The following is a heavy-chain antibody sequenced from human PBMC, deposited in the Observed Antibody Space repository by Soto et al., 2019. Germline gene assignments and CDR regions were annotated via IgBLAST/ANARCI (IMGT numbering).Heavy chain of an antibody. J-gene: IGHJ2*01. CDR1: GFTFSKYG. V-gene: IGHV3-23*01. D-gene: IGHD3-10*01. CDR2: VSGSGETT. CDR3: AKEASVPSFGEFWFFDL. Sequence: EVQLLESGGGLVQPGGSLRLSCAGSGFTFSKYGMTWVRQAPGKGLEWVSSVSGSGETTYYADSVRGRFTISRDNSKDTLSVQMKRLRAEDTVVYYCAKEASVPSFGEFWFFDLWGRGTQVTVSS.